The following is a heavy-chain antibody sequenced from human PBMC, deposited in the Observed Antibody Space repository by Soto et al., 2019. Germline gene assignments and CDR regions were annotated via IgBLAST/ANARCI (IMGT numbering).Heavy chain of an antibody. J-gene: IGHJ4*02. CDR3: AKDRIRGGGGWYFDY. Sequence: EVQLLESGGGLVQPGGSLRLSCAASGFTFSSYDMSWVRQAPGKGLEWVSAISGSGGNTYYADSVKGRFTISRDNSKNTLYLQMNSLRAEDTAVYYCAKDRIRGGGGWYFDYWGQGTLVTVSS. CDR2: ISGSGGNT. V-gene: IGHV3-23*01. CDR1: GFTFSSYD. D-gene: IGHD3-16*01.